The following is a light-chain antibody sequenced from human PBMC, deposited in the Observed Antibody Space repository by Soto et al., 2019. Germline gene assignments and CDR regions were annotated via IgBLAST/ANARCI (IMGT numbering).Light chain of an antibody. Sequence: DIQMTQSPSTLSASVGDRVTITCRASQSINSLLAWFQQKPGKAPEILIYKASSLESGVPSRFSGSGSGTEFTLTISSLQPDDFATYYCLQYYGYRTFGQGTKVEIK. CDR1: QSINSL. V-gene: IGKV1-5*03. CDR2: KAS. J-gene: IGKJ1*01. CDR3: LQYYGYRT.